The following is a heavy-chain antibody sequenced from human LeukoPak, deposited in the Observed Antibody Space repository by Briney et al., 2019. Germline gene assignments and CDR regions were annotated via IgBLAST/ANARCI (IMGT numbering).Heavy chain of an antibody. V-gene: IGHV4-30-2*01. CDR2: IYHSGST. CDR1: GGSISSGGYS. J-gene: IGHJ3*02. Sequence: SETLSLTCAVSGGSISSGGYSWSWIRQPPGKGLEWIGYIYHSGSTYYNPSLKSRVTISVDRSKNQFSLKLSSVTAADTAVYYCARGRRDIVVVPAAMRSPRAFDIWGQGTMVTVSS. D-gene: IGHD2-2*01. CDR3: ARGRRDIVVVPAAMRSPRAFDI.